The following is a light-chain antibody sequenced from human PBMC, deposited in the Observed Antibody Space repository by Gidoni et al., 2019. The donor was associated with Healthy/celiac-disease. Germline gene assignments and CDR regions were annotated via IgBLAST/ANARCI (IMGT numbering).Light chain of an antibody. CDR2: KAS. Sequence: DIQMTQSPSTLSASVGDRFTITCRASQSISSWLAWYQQKPGKAPKLLIYKASSLESGVPSRFSVSGSGTEFTLTISSLHPDDFATYYCQQYNSYPLTFGGGTKVEIK. J-gene: IGKJ4*01. V-gene: IGKV1-5*03. CDR3: QQYNSYPLT. CDR1: QSISSW.